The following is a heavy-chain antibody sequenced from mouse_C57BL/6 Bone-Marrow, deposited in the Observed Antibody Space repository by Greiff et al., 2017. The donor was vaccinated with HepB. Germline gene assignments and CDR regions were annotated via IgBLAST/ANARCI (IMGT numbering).Heavy chain of an antibody. V-gene: IGHV7-1*01. J-gene: IGHJ3*01. CDR2: SRNKANDYTT. Sequence: EVKLMESGGGLVQSGRSLRLSCATSGFTFSDFYMEWVRQAPGKGLEWIAASRNKANDYTTEYSASVKGRFIVSRDTSQSILYLQMNALRAEDTAIYYCARDAALGHWFAYWGQGTLVTVSA. CDR1: GFTFSDFY. CDR3: ARDAALGHWFAY. D-gene: IGHD4-1*01.